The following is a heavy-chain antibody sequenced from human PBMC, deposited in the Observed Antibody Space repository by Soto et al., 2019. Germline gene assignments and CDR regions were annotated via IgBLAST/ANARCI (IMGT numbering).Heavy chain of an antibody. CDR3: VTDYDAKGWGAY. CDR2: INQDGSEK. CDR1: GFIFTSYW. D-gene: IGHD3-16*01. J-gene: IGHJ4*02. Sequence: EVQLVESGGGLVQPGGSLRLSCAASGFIFTSYWMDWVRQAPGKGLEWVAMINQDGSEKYYVDSVKGRFTISRDNAKNSLYLEMDSLRADDTAVYYGVTDYDAKGWGAYWGQGALVTVSS. V-gene: IGHV3-7*04.